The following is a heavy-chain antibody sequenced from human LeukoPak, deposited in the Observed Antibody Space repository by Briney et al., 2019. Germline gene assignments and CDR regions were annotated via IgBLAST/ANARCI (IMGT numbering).Heavy chain of an antibody. D-gene: IGHD6-13*01. Sequence: SETLSLTCTVSGYSISTGYYWGWIRQPPGKGLEGIGSFYHSESASYNPSLKNRVTISVDTSKNQFSLKLSSVTAADTAVYHCARHRGPAAGRFDPWGQGTLVTVSS. CDR2: FYHSESA. J-gene: IGHJ5*02. CDR3: ARHRGPAAGRFDP. CDR1: GYSISTGYY. V-gene: IGHV4-38-2*02.